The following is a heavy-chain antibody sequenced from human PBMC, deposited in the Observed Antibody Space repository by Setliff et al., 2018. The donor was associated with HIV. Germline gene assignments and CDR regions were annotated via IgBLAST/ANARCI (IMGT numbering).Heavy chain of an antibody. J-gene: IGHJ4*02. Sequence: SETLSLTCAVYGGSFSGHYWSWIRQPPGKGMEWIGEVNHRGSTNYNPSLKSRVTISIDTSKNQFSLKLSSVTAADTAVYYCARAAYSYGRLYFDYWGQGTLVTVSS. CDR3: ARAAYSYGRLYFDY. CDR1: GGSFSGHY. D-gene: IGHD5-18*01. V-gene: IGHV4-34*01. CDR2: VNHRGST.